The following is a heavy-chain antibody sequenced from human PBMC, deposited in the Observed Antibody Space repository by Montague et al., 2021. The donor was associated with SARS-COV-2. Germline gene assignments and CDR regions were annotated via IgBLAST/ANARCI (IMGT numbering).Heavy chain of an antibody. J-gene: IGHJ3*02. V-gene: IGHV4-59*02. CDR3: ARVGRGSSWYEVAFDI. Sequence: SETLSLTCTVSGDSVSHDFRTWIRQPPGKGLEWIGYVYYSRSSSYNPSLRGRVSIAVDTSKNQFSLKLSSVAAADTAVYYCARVGRGSSWYEVAFDIWGQGTMVTVSS. CDR1: GDSVSHDF. CDR2: VYYSRSS. D-gene: IGHD6-13*01.